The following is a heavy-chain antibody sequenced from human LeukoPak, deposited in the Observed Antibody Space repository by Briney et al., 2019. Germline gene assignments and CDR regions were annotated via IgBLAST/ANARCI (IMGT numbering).Heavy chain of an antibody. CDR2: IYYSGST. D-gene: IGHD3-3*01. V-gene: IGHV4-39*01. Sequence: SETLSLTCTVSGGSISSSSYSWGWIRQPPGKGLEWIGSIYYSGSTYYNPSLKSRVTISVDTSKNQFSLKLSSVTAADTAVYYCARHKGGDFWSGSQAWFDPWGQGTLVTVSS. J-gene: IGHJ5*02. CDR3: ARHKGGDFWSGSQAWFDP. CDR1: GGSISSSSYS.